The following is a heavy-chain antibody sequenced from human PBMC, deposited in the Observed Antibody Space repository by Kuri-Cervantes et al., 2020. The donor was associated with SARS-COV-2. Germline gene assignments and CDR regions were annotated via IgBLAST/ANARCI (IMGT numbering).Heavy chain of an antibody. D-gene: IGHD6-13*01. CDR2: ISTGNGNT. Sequence: ASVKVSCKASGYTFSTYAMHWVRQAPGQRLEWMGWISTGNGNTKSSQRFQGRVTITRDTSTNTAYLELRNLGSDDTAVYFCARGSFVAATGATFNIWGQGTLVTVS. V-gene: IGHV1-3*04. CDR3: ARGSFVAATGATFNI. J-gene: IGHJ3*02. CDR1: GYTFSTYA.